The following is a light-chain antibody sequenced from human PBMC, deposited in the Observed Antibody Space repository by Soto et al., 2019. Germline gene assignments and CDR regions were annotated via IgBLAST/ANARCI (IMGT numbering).Light chain of an antibody. CDR2: DVS. CDR1: SSDVGGYNY. Sequence: QSALTQPASVSGSPGQSITISCTGTSSDVGGYNYVSWYQQHPGKAPKLMIYDVSNRPSGVSNRFSGCKSGNTASLTISGLQAEDEADYYCSSYTSSSTLVVFGGGTKVTVL. J-gene: IGLJ2*01. CDR3: SSYTSSSTLVV. V-gene: IGLV2-14*01.